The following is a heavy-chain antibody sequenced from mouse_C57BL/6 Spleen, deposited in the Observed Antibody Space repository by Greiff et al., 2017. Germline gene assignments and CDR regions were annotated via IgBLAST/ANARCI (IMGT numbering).Heavy chain of an antibody. Sequence: QVQLQQSGAALVKPGASVKISCKASGYAFSSYWMNWVKQRPGKGLEWIGQIYPGDGDTNYNGKVKGQATLTADKSSSSAYMQLSSLTSEDSAVYFCARRDWDYFDYWGQGTTLTVSS. CDR3: ARRDWDYFDY. D-gene: IGHD4-1*01. J-gene: IGHJ2*01. V-gene: IGHV1-80*01. CDR1: GYAFSSYW. CDR2: IYPGDGDT.